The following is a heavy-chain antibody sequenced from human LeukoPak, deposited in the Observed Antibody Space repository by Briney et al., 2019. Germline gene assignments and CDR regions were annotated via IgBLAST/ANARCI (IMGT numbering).Heavy chain of an antibody. CDR1: GFTFDDYA. Sequence: GRSLRLSCAASGFTFDDYAMHWVRQAPGKGLEWVSGISWNSGSIGYADSVKGRFTISRDNAKNSLYLQMDSLRAEDTALYYCAKEGSAAAPFDYWGQGTLVTVSS. J-gene: IGHJ4*02. CDR3: AKEGSAAAPFDY. D-gene: IGHD6-25*01. V-gene: IGHV3-9*01. CDR2: ISWNSGSI.